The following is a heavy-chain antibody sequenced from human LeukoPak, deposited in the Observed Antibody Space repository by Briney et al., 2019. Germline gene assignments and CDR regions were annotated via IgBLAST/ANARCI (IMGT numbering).Heavy chain of an antibody. V-gene: IGHV4-4*02. CDR1: GGSISSSNW. Sequence: SETLSLTCAVSGGSISSSNWWSWVRQPPGKGLEWIGEIYHSGSTYYNPSLKSRLTISVDTSKNQFSLKLSSVTAADTAVYYCARLISARIDYWGQGTLVPVSS. D-gene: IGHD2-8*01. CDR2: IYHSGST. J-gene: IGHJ4*02. CDR3: ARLISARIDY.